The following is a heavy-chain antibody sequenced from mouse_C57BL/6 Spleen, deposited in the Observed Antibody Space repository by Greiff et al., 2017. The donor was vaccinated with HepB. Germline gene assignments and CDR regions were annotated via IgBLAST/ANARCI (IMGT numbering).Heavy chain of an antibody. V-gene: IGHV2-6*01. CDR3: ATSTGTRAMDY. CDR2: IWGVGST. Sequence: VQGVESGPGLVAPSQSLSITCTVSGFSLTSYGVDWVRQSPGKGLEWLGVIWGVGSTNYNSALKSRLSISKDNSKSQVFLKMNSLQTDDTAMYYCATSTGTRAMDYWGQGTSVTVSS. J-gene: IGHJ4*01. CDR1: GFSLTSYG. D-gene: IGHD4-1*02.